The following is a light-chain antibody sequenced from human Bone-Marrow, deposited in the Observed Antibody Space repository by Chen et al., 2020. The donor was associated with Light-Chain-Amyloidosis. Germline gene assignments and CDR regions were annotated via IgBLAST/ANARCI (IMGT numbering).Light chain of an antibody. Sequence: EIVLTQSPATLPLPPGERATLSCRASQSVSNNYFAWFQQKPGQAPRLLIYDASTRATGIPDRFSGSGSGTDFTLTISRLEPEDFAVYYCQQYCCSPRTFGQGTKVEIK. V-gene: IGKV3-20*01. CDR2: DAS. CDR3: QQYCCSPRT. CDR1: QSVSNNY. J-gene: IGKJ1*01.